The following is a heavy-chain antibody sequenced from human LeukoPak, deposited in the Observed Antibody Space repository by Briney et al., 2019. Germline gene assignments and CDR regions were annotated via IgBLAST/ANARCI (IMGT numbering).Heavy chain of an antibody. J-gene: IGHJ5*02. CDR1: GFTFSNYF. V-gene: IGHV3-74*03. Sequence: SGGSLRLSCAASGFTFSNYFMHWVRQARGKALVWVSRINSDGTSTMYADSVKGRFTISRDNAKNTLYLQMNSLRDEDTAVYYCARRVDATRWFDPWGQGTLVTVSS. D-gene: IGHD2-15*01. CDR3: ARRVDATRWFDP. CDR2: INSDGTST.